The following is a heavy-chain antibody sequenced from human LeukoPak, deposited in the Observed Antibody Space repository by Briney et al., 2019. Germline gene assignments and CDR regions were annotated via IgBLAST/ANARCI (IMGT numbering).Heavy chain of an antibody. CDR3: ARRINYYDSSGYYYVRYFDS. V-gene: IGHV3-74*01. Sequence: GGSLRLSCTASGFSFGGHWMHWARQLPGKGLVWVSRISPTGSTTSYADSVKGRFTVSRDNAKNTLYLQMNSLGAEDTAVYYCARRINYYDSSGYYYVRYFDSWGQGTLVAVSS. J-gene: IGHJ4*02. CDR1: GFSFGGHW. D-gene: IGHD3-22*01. CDR2: ISPTGSTT.